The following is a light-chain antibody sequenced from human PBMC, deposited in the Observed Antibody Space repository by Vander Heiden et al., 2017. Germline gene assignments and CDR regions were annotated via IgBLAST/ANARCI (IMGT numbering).Light chain of an antibody. CDR2: AAS. CDR3: QQSYSTPRT. V-gene: IGKV1-39*01. CDR1: QSISSS. J-gene: IGKJ1*01. Sequence: DIQMTQSPSSLSASVGDRVTITCRASQSISSSLNWYQQKAGKAPKVLIYAASSLQSGVPSRFSGSGSGTDFTLTISRLQPEDFATYYCQQSYSTPRTFGQGTKVEIK.